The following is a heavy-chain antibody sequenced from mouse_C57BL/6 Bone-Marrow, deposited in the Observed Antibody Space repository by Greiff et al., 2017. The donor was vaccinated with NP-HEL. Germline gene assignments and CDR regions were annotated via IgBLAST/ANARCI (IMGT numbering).Heavy chain of an antibody. Sequence: EVQRVESEGGLVQPGSSMKLSCTASGFTFSDYYMAWVRQVPEKGLEWVANINYDGSSTYYLDSLKSHFIISRDNAKNILYLQMSSLKSEDTATYYCARDRGTGYFDVWGTGTTVTVSS. CDR2: INYDGSST. CDR1: GFTFSDYY. D-gene: IGHD3-3*01. V-gene: IGHV5-16*01. J-gene: IGHJ1*03. CDR3: ARDRGTGYFDV.